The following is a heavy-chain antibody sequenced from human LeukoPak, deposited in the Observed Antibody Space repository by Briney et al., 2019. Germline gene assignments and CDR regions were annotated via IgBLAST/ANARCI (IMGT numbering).Heavy chain of an antibody. CDR1: GFTFSSYW. CDR3: ARDLDVGFGELFSY. D-gene: IGHD3-10*01. CDR2: IKQDGSEK. J-gene: IGHJ4*02. Sequence: GGSLRLSCAASGFTFSSYWMSWVRQAPGKGLEWVANIKQDGSEKYYVDSVKGRFTISRDDAKNSLYLQMNSLRAEDTAVYYCARDLDVGFGELFSYWGQGTLVTVSS. V-gene: IGHV3-7*01.